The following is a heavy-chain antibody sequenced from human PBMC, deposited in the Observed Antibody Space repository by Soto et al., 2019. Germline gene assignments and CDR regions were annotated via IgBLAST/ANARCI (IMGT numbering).Heavy chain of an antibody. V-gene: IGHV1-3*01. CDR3: ARDQGPNYDILTGYYLWYYYYGMDV. J-gene: IGHJ6*02. Sequence: ASVKVSCKASGYTFTSYAMHWVRQAPGQRLEWMGWINAGNGNTKYSQKFQGRVTITRDTSASTAYMELSSLRSEDTAVYYCARDQGPNYDILTGYYLWYYYYGMDVWGQGTTVTVSS. D-gene: IGHD3-9*01. CDR2: INAGNGNT. CDR1: GYTFTSYA.